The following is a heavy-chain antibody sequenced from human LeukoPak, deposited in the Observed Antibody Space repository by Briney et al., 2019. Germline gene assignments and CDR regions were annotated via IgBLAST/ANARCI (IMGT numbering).Heavy chain of an antibody. CDR3: ARSFYYDTLTGYYFFDY. CDR2: ISSSSTTV. CDR1: GFTFSSYS. Sequence: GGSLRLSCVASGFTFSSYSINWVRQAPGKGLEWVSYISSSSTTVYYADSVKGRFTITRDNAKNSLYLQMNSLRAEDTAVYYCARSFYYDTLTGYYFFDYWGQGTLVTVSS. J-gene: IGHJ4*02. D-gene: IGHD3-9*01. V-gene: IGHV3-48*04.